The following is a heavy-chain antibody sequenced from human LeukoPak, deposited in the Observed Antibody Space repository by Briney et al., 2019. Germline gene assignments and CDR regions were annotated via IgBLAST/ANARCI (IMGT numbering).Heavy chain of an antibody. J-gene: IGHJ4*02. CDR3: ARQAAAGTGDY. V-gene: IGHV3-7*03. D-gene: IGHD6-13*01. CDR1: QFTFSSYW. CDR2: IKQDGSEK. Sequence: PGGSLRLSCVASQFTFSSYWMTWVRQAPGKGLEWVANIKQDGSEKYYVDSVKGRFTISRDNAKNSLYLQMNSLRVEDAAVYYCARQAAAGTGDYWGQGTLVTVSS.